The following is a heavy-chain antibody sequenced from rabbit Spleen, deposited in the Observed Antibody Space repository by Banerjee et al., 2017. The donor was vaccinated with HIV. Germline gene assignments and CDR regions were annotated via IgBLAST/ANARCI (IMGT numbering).Heavy chain of an antibody. CDR2: IDSGSSGFT. Sequence: QSLEESGGGLVKPGASLTLTCTASGVSFSISSYMCWVRQAPGKGLEWIACIDSGSSGFTYYASWAKGRFTISKTSSPTVTLQMTRLTAADTATYFCARDTSSSFSSYGMDLWGPGPLVTVS. D-gene: IGHD1-1*01. V-gene: IGHV1S40*01. J-gene: IGHJ6*01. CDR1: GVSFSISSY. CDR3: ARDTSSSFSSYGMDL.